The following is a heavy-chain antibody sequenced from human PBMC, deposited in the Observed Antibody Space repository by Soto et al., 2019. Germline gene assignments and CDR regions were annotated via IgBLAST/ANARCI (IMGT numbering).Heavy chain of an antibody. J-gene: IGHJ4*02. CDR3: AFLLAGGGGDGN. V-gene: IGHV4-61*01. D-gene: IGHD3-10*01. Sequence: QVQLQESGPGLVKPSETLSLTCTVSGASVNNRNYHWSWIRQPPGRGLERIGQVQNGGTTAFDSSSLKSRLTFSIHASKNPFSLKLNSVTAADTAIYSCAFLLAGGGGDGNWGQGTLVTVSS. CDR2: VQNGGTT. CDR1: GASVNNRNYH.